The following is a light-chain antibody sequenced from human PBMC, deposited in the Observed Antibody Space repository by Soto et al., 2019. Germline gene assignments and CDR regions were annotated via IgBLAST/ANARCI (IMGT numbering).Light chain of an antibody. J-gene: IGLJ1*01. CDR1: SSDVGGYNY. CDR2: EVN. Sequence: QSALTQPASVAGSPGQSITISCTGTSSDVGGYNYVSWYQQHPGKAPKVMIYEVNYRPSGVSNRFSGSKSGNTASLTISGLQTEDEADYYCSSYTSSSTYVFGTGTKLTAL. V-gene: IGLV2-14*01. CDR3: SSYTSSSTYV.